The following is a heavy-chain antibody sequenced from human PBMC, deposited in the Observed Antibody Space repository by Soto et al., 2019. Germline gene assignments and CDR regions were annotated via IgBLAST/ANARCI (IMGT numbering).Heavy chain of an antibody. CDR2: IYYTGST. CDR3: TRVGGYYGDYPNFDY. Sequence: SETLSLTCTVSGSSISPYYWSWIRQPPGKGLEWIGYIYYTGSTKYNPSLKSRVTISLGTSRNQLSLKLSSVTAADTAVYYCTRVGGYYGDYPNFDYWGPGTPVTVS. V-gene: IGHV4-59*01. D-gene: IGHD4-17*01. J-gene: IGHJ4*02. CDR1: GSSISPYY.